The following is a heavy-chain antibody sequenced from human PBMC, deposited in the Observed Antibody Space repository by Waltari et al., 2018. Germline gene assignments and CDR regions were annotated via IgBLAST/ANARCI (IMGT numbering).Heavy chain of an antibody. CDR1: GGTFSSYA. J-gene: IGHJ6*02. D-gene: IGHD3-9*01. V-gene: IGHV1-69*08. Sequence: QVQLVQSGAEVKKPGSSVKVSCKASGGTFSSYAISWVRQAHGQGLEWMGRIIPIFGTANYAQKFQGRVTITADKSTSTAYMELSSLRSEDTAVYYCAREKSGYDILTDYYYYYGMDVWGQGTTVTVSS. CDR2: IIPIFGTA. CDR3: AREKSGYDILTDYYYYYGMDV.